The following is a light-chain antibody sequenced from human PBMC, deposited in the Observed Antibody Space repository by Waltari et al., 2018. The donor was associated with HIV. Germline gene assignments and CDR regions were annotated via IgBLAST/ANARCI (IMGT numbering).Light chain of an antibody. V-gene: IGLV1-44*01. CDR3: ATWDDSLNGRV. J-gene: IGLJ3*02. CDR2: SNY. CDR1: SSNIGSNT. Sequence: QSVLTQPPSASGTPGQRVPLSCSGSSSNIGSNTVNWYQQLPGTAPKLLIYSNYHRPSGVPDRFSGSKSGTSASLAISGLQSEDEADYYCATWDDSLNGRVFGGGTKLTVL.